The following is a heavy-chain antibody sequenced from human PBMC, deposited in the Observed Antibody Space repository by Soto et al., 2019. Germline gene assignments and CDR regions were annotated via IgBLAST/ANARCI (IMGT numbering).Heavy chain of an antibody. V-gene: IGHV1-69*01. CDR2: IIPIFGTA. J-gene: IGHJ4*02. CDR1: GGTFSSYA. CDR3: ARARALRFLGWLDLVY. Sequence: QVQLVQSGAEVKKPGSSVKVSCKASGGTFSSYAISWVRQAPGQGLEWMGGIIPIFGTANYAQKFQGRVTITADESTNTAYMELSSLRSDDTAVYYFARARALRFLGWLDLVYWGQGPLVTVSS. D-gene: IGHD3-3*01.